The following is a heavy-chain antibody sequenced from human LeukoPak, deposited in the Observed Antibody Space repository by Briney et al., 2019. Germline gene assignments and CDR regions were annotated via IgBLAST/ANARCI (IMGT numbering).Heavy chain of an antibody. D-gene: IGHD3-22*01. V-gene: IGHV3-21*01. Sequence: GGSLRLSCAASGFTFSSYSMNWVRQAPGKGLEWVSSISSSSSYIYYADSVKGRFTISRDNAKNSLYLRMNSLRAEDTAVYYCAKDREYYYDSSPLDYWGQGTLVTVSS. J-gene: IGHJ4*02. CDR3: AKDREYYYDSSPLDY. CDR1: GFTFSSYS. CDR2: ISSSSSYI.